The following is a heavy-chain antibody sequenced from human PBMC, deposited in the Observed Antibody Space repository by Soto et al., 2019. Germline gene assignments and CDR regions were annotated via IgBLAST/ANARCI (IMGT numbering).Heavy chain of an antibody. CDR3: AKDVYDYVWGSYRPWYFDY. CDR1: GYSFTSYW. J-gene: IGHJ4*02. D-gene: IGHD3-16*02. V-gene: IGHV5-51*01. Sequence: PGESLKISCKGSGYSFTSYWIGWVRQMPGKGLEWMGIIYPGDSDTRYSPSFQGQVTISADKSISTAYLQWSSLKASDTAVYYCAKDVYDYVWGSYRPWYFDYWGQGTLVTVSS. CDR2: IYPGDSDT.